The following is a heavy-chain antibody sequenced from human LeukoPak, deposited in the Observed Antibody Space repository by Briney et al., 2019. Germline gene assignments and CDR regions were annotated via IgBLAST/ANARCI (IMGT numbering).Heavy chain of an antibody. CDR1: GFTFDDYA. V-gene: IGHV3-9*01. J-gene: IGHJ4*02. D-gene: IGHD3-10*01. Sequence: LPGRSQRLSCAASGFTFDDYAMHWVRQAPGKGLEWVSGISWNSGSIGYADSVKGRFTISRDNAKNSLYLQMNSLRAEDTALYYCAKAYYYYGSGSYSPVDYWGQGTLVTVSS. CDR3: AKAYYYYGSGSYSPVDY. CDR2: ISWNSGSI.